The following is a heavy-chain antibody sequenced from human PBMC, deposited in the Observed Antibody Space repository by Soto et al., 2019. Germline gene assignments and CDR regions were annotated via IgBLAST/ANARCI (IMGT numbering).Heavy chain of an antibody. CDR1: GGSISSSNW. CDR3: ARERDSLYELRYFD. D-gene: IGHD3-9*01. Sequence: QVQLQESGPGLVKPSGTLSLTCAVSGGSISSSNWWGWVRQPPGKGLEWIGEIYHSGSTNYNPSLKRRYTISIDKSKNQSSLKLSSVTAADTAVYYCARERDSLYELRYFDWGQGTLVTVSS. V-gene: IGHV4-4*02. CDR2: IYHSGST. J-gene: IGHJ4*02.